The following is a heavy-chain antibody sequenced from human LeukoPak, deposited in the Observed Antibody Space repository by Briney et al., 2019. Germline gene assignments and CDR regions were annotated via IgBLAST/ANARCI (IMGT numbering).Heavy chain of an antibody. J-gene: IGHJ5*02. CDR2: ISGSGGST. CDR1: GFTFSSYA. D-gene: IGHD1-26*01. Sequence: GGSLRLSCAASGFTFSSYAMSWVRQAPGKGLEWVSAISGSGGSTYYADSVKGRFTISRDNAKNTLYLQMNSLRAEDTAVYYCARDLRSGTNWFDPWGQGTLVTVSS. CDR3: ARDLRSGTNWFDP. V-gene: IGHV3-23*01.